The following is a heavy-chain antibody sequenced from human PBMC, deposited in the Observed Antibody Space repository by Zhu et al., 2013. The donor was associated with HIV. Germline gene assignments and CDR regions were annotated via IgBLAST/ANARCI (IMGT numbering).Heavy chain of an antibody. J-gene: IGHJ6*02. Sequence: QVQLVQSGAEVKKPGSSVKVSCKASGGTFSNYAISWVRQAPGQGLEWMGGIIPIFGTADYTQKFQGRLTITADESTSTGYMELSSLTSEDTAVYYCARGTLRDSLGLPVVPAAIHGDFYYDMDVWGQGTTVTVSS. CDR3: ARGTLRDSLGLPVVPAAIHGDFYYDMDV. V-gene: IGHV1-69*01. CDR2: IIPIFGTA. CDR1: GGTFSNYA. D-gene: IGHD2-2*02.